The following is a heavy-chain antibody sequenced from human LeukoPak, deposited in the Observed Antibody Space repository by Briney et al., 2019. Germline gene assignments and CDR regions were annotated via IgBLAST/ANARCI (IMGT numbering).Heavy chain of an antibody. J-gene: IGHJ4*02. CDR3: AKGRRDGYNYDY. V-gene: IGHV3-74*01. CDR2: INSDGSSL. CDR1: GFTFSSYW. D-gene: IGHD5-24*01. Sequence: GGSLRLSCAASGFTFSSYWMHWVRQAPGKGLVWVSRINSDGSSLNYADSVKGRLTISRDNAKNTLYLQMNSLRVEDTAVYYCAKGRRDGYNYDYWGQGTPVTVSS.